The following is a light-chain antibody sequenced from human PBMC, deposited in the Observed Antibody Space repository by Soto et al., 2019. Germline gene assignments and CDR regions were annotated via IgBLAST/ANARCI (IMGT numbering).Light chain of an antibody. Sequence: QSVLTQPPSASGTPGQRVTISCSGSDSNIGSNTVNWYQQVPGTAPKLLIYSNSQRPSGVPDRFSGSKSGTSASLAISGLQSEDEGDYYCAAWDDSLNGRAVFGGGTKLPVL. CDR3: AAWDDSLNGRAV. CDR2: SNS. V-gene: IGLV1-44*01. J-gene: IGLJ3*02. CDR1: DSNIGSNT.